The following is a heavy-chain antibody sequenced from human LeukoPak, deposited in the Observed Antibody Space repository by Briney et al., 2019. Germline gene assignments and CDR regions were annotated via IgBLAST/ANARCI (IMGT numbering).Heavy chain of an antibody. CDR3: ARGWGDCTTVSCYTGGDVFDM. CDR1: GFTFRSYW. Sequence: PGGSLRLSCVASGFTFRSYWMSWVRQAPGKGLEWVANIKHDGSEKYYADSVKGRFTISRDNTKNSLFLQMNSLRAEDTAVYYCARGWGDCTTVSCYTGGDVFDMWGQGTMVTVSS. D-gene: IGHD2-2*02. CDR2: IKHDGSEK. V-gene: IGHV3-7*01. J-gene: IGHJ3*02.